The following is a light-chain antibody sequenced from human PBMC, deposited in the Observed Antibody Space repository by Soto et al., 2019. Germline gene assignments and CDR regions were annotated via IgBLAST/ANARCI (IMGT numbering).Light chain of an antibody. CDR3: QQYGSSSYT. Sequence: EIVLTQSPGTLSLSPGERATLSCRASQSVSSSYLAWYQQKPGQAPRLLIYGASSRDTGIPDRFSGSGSGTDFTLTISRLEPEDFAAYYCQQYGSSSYTFGQGTKLEIK. J-gene: IGKJ2*01. CDR2: GAS. V-gene: IGKV3-20*01. CDR1: QSVSSSY.